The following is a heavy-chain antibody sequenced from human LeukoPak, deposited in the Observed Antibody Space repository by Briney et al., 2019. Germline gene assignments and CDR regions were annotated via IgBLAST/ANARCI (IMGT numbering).Heavy chain of an antibody. V-gene: IGHV3-7*03. CDR3: ANWKSGSATYFDD. Sequence: PGGSLRLSCVASGFPFSSYWMTWVRQAPGKGLEWVANIKQDGSKKSYVDSVKGRFTISRDNFKNTLYLQMNSLRAEDTAVYYCANWKSGSATYFDDWGQGTLVTVSS. CDR2: IKQDGSKK. CDR1: GFPFSSYW. D-gene: IGHD3-10*01. J-gene: IGHJ4*02.